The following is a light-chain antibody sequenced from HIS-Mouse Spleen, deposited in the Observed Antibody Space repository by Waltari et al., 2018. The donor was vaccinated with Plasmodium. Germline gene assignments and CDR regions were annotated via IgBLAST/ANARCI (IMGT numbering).Light chain of an antibody. CDR3: YSTDSSGNHRV. CDR2: EDS. CDR1: ALPKKY. J-gene: IGLJ3*02. V-gene: IGLV3-10*01. Sequence: SYELTQPPSVSVSPGQTASITCPGDALPKKYAYWYQQKSGQAHVLVIYEDSKRPSGIPERFSGSSSGTMATLTISGAQVEDEADYYCYSTDSSGNHRVFGGGTKLTVL.